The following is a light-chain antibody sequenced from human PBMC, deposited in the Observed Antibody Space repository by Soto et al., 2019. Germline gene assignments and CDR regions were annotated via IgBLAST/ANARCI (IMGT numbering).Light chain of an antibody. CDR3: QQRSNWPPYT. CDR2: DAS. V-gene: IGKV3-11*01. J-gene: IGKJ2*01. Sequence: EIVLTQSPATLSLSPGERATLSCRASQSVSIFLAWYQQKPVQAPRLLIYDASNMATVIPARFSGSGSGTDFTLTISSLEPEDFAVYYCQQRSNWPPYTFGQGTKLEIK. CDR1: QSVSIF.